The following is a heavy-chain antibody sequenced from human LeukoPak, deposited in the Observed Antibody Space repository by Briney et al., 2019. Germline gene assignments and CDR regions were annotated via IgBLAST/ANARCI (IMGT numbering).Heavy chain of an antibody. J-gene: IGHJ4*02. Sequence: QPGRSLRLSCAASGFTFSSYWMHWVRQAPGKGLVWVSRINSDGSSTSYADSVKGRFTISRDIAKNTLYLQMNSLRAEDTAVYYCARDGELLWFGESKYYFDYWGQGTLVTVSS. CDR2: INSDGSST. V-gene: IGHV3-74*01. CDR3: ARDGELLWFGESKYYFDY. CDR1: GFTFSSYW. D-gene: IGHD3-10*01.